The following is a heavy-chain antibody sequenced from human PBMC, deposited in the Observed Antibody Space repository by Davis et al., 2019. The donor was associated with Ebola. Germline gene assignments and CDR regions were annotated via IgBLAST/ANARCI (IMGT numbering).Heavy chain of an antibody. D-gene: IGHD3-16*02. Sequence: GESLKISCAASGFTFSRYSMNWVRQAPGKGLEWVSYISSSSSTIYYADSVKGRFTISRDNAKNSLYLQMNSLRDEDTAVYYCARDLYDYIWGSYRLSFDYWGQGTLVTVSS. CDR1: GFTFSRYS. CDR2: ISSSSSTI. J-gene: IGHJ4*02. V-gene: IGHV3-48*02. CDR3: ARDLYDYIWGSYRLSFDY.